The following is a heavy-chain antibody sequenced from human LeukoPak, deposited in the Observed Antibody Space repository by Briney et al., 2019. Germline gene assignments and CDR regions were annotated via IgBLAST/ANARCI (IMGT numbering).Heavy chain of an antibody. CDR1: GFTFSSYA. D-gene: IGHD1-26*01. CDR3: ATTPSIVTFGP. CDR2: ISGSGGST. Sequence: GGSLRLSCAASGFTFSSYAMSWVRQAPGKGLEWVSAISGSGGSTYYADSVKGRFTISRDNSKNTLYLQMNSLRAEDTAVYYCATTPSIVTFGPWGQGTLVTVSS. J-gene: IGHJ5*02. V-gene: IGHV3-23*01.